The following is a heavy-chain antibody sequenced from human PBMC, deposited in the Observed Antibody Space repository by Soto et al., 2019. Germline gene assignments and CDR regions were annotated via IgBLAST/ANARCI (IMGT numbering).Heavy chain of an antibody. CDR1: GLTFSSYA. V-gene: IGHV3-30-3*01. J-gene: IGHJ6*02. CDR2: ISYDGSNK. Sequence: PGGSLRLSCAASGLTFSSYAMHWVRQAPGKGLEWVAVISYDGSNKYYADSVKGRFTISRDNSKNTLYLQMNSLRAEDTAEYYCARDPGRELERRYYYYYGMDVWGQGTTVTVSS. CDR3: ARDPGRELERRYYYYYGMDV. D-gene: IGHD1-1*01.